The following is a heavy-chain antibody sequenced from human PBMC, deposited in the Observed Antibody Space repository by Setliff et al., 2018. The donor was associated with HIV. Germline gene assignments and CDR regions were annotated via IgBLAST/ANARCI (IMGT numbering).Heavy chain of an antibody. V-gene: IGHV4-39*01. CDR3: ARGAIAAAGTGWFDP. CDR2: IYYSGTT. CDR1: GGSIDSTSYY. Sequence: SETLSLTCTVSGGSIDSTSYYWGWIRQPPGKGLEWIGSIYYSGTTYYNPSLKSRVTISVDRSRNQFSLTLSSVTAADTATYYCARGAIAAAGTGWFDPWGQGTLVTVSS. J-gene: IGHJ5*02. D-gene: IGHD6-13*01.